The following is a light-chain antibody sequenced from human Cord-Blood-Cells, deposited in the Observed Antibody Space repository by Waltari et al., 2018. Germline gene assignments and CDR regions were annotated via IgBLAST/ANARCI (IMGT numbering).Light chain of an antibody. CDR1: QSISSW. CDR2: KAS. J-gene: IGKJ1*01. V-gene: IGKV1-5*03. CDR3: QQYNSYWT. Sequence: DIQMTQSPSTLSASVGDRVTITCRASQSISSWLAWYQQKPGKAPKLLIYKASSLESGVPSQVSGSGAGTEFPLTISSLQPDDFATYYCQQYNSYWTFGQGTKVEIK.